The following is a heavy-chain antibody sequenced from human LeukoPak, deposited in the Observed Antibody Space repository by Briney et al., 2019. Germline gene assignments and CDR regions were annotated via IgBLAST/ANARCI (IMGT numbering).Heavy chain of an antibody. J-gene: IGHJ4*02. Sequence: GGSLRLSCAASGFTFSSYSMNWVRQAPGKGLEWVSYISSSSSTIYYADSVKGRFTISRDNAKNSLYLQMNSLRAEDTAVYYCARDGPYCGGDCYSDYWGQGTLVTVSS. CDR3: ARDGPYCGGDCYSDY. CDR1: GFTFSSYS. CDR2: ISSSSSTI. V-gene: IGHV3-48*01. D-gene: IGHD2-21*02.